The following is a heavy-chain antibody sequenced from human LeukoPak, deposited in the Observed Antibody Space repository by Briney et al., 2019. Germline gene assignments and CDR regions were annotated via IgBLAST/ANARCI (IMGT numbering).Heavy chain of an antibody. CDR3: ARKAGGYSYGPLDY. Sequence: PGGSLRLSCAASGFIFSTYWMSWVRQAPGKGLEWVANIKQDGSEKYYVDSVKGRFTISRDNAKNTLYLQMNSLRAEDTAVYYCARKAGGYSYGPLDYWGQGTLVTVSS. V-gene: IGHV3-7*01. D-gene: IGHD5-18*01. J-gene: IGHJ4*02. CDR2: IKQDGSEK. CDR1: GFIFSTYW.